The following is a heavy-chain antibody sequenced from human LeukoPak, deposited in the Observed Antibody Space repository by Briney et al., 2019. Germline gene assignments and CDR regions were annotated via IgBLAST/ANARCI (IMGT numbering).Heavy chain of an antibody. D-gene: IGHD7-27*01. CDR2: ISYDGSNK. J-gene: IGHJ2*01. CDR3: ARDLAAGEHFYFDL. CDR1: GFTFSNYA. V-gene: IGHV3-30-3*01. Sequence: GGSLRLSCAASGFTFSNYAIHWVRQAPGKGLEWVAFISYDGSNKHYADSVKGRFTISRGNSKNTLYLQMNSLRPEDTAVYYCARDLAAGEHFYFDLWGRGALVTVSS.